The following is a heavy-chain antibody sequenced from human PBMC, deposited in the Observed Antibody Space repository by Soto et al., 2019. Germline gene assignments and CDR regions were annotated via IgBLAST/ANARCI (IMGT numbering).Heavy chain of an antibody. CDR1: GGTFSSYA. Sequence: GASVKVSCKASGGTFSSYAISWVRQAPGQGLEWMGGIIPIFGTANYAQKFQGRVTITADESTSTAYMELSSLRSEDTAVYYCARDAHHLTVTTRIYYYYGMDVWGQGTTVTVS. CDR3: ARDAHHLTVTTRIYYYYGMDV. V-gene: IGHV1-69*13. CDR2: IIPIFGTA. D-gene: IGHD4-17*01. J-gene: IGHJ6*02.